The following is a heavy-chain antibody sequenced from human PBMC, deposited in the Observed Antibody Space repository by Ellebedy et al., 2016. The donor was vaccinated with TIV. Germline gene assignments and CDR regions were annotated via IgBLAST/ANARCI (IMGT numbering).Heavy chain of an antibody. J-gene: IGHJ6*02. CDR2: VNGGGLVI. D-gene: IGHD1-26*01. CDR3: AKDMVFGDGKWEIDV. Sequence: PGGSLRLSCTASGFTFSSYAMSWVRQAPGKGLEWVAGVNGGGLVIAYADSVKGRFTISRDNSRSTLYLQMNSLRAEDSAVYYCAKDMVFGDGKWEIDVWGQGTTVTVSS. V-gene: IGHV3-23*01. CDR1: GFTFSSYA.